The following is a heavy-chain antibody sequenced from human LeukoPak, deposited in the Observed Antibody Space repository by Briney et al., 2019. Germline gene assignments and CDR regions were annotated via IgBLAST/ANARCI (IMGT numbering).Heavy chain of an antibody. CDR3: ALYNWNSERDFDY. CDR2: IKQDGSET. D-gene: IGHD1-7*01. V-gene: IGHV3-7*05. CDR1: GFTFSNYW. Sequence: PGGSLRLSCAASGFTFSNYWTSWVRQAPGKGLEWVANIKQDGSETYYVDSMKGRFTISRDNAKNSLYLQMNSLRAEDTAVYYCALYNWNSERDFDYWGQGTLVTVSS. J-gene: IGHJ4*02.